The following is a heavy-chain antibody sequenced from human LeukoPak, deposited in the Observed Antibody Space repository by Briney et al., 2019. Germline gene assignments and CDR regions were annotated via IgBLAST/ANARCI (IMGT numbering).Heavy chain of an antibody. CDR2: MSFDGNNK. V-gene: IGHV3-30-3*01. CDR3: ARPDSSGWSHAFDI. CDR1: GVTFSRCS. J-gene: IGHJ3*02. Sequence: RTLSLSCTATGVTFSRCSYHWGWLAPPQGLELVGVMSFDGNNKYYEDSALDRFTISRDNSTNTLYLDMNSLRAEDTAVYYCARPDSSGWSHAFDIWGQGTKVTVSS. D-gene: IGHD6-13*01.